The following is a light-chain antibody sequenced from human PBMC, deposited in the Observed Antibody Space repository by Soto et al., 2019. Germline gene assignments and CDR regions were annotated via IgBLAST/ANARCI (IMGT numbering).Light chain of an antibody. V-gene: IGLV2-14*01. CDR3: SSYTSSTTLVV. CDR2: EVS. Sequence: QSALTQPASVSGSPGQSITISCTGTSSDVGLYNYVSWYQQHPGKAPKLMIYEVSNRPSGVSNRFSGSKSGNTASLTISGLQAEDEADYYCSSYTSSTTLVVFGGGTKLTVL. J-gene: IGLJ2*01. CDR1: SSDVGLYNY.